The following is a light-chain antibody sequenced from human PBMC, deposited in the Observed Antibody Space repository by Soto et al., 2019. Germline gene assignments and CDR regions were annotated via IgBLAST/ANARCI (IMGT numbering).Light chain of an antibody. J-gene: IGKJ4*01. CDR3: QHFNNWPLT. CDR2: GAS. Sequence: EVVVTQSPDTLSLSPGETATLSCRASQSVSSSVAWYQHKPGQAPRLLIYGASTRATGIPARFSGSGSGTEFTLTINSLQSEDFAVYYCQHFNNWPLTFGGGTKGDIK. V-gene: IGKV3-15*01. CDR1: QSVSSS.